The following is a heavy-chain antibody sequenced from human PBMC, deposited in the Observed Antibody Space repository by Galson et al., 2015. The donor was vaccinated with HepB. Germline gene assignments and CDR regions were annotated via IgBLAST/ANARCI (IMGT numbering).Heavy chain of an antibody. V-gene: IGHV1-46*01. Sequence: SVKVSCKASGYTFTNYYMHWVRQAPGKGLEWMGIINPSNGDTAYAQKFQGRVTMTRDTSTSTAYTEVSSLRSEDTAVYYCARAFGSTSDSLGYYCDAFDIWGQGTMVTVSS. J-gene: IGHJ3*02. CDR3: ARAFGSTSDSLGYYCDAFDI. CDR1: GYTFTNYY. D-gene: IGHD3-22*01. CDR2: INPSNGDT.